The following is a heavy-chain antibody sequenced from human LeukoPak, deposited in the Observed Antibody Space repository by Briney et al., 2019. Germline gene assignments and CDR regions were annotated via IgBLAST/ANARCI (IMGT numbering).Heavy chain of an antibody. Sequence: GGSLRLSCAASGFTFSDYYMSWIRQAPGKGLEWVSYISSSGSTIYYADSVKGRFTISRDNAKNSLYLQMNSLRAEDTAVYCCARASSRTVLRFLEWLLDYWGQGTLVTVSS. CDR3: ARASSRTVLRFLEWLLDY. J-gene: IGHJ4*02. CDR2: ISSSGSTI. V-gene: IGHV3-11*04. D-gene: IGHD3-3*01. CDR1: GFTFSDYY.